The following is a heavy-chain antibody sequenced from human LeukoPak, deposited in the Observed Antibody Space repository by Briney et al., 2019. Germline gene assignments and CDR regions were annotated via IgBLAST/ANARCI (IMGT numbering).Heavy chain of an antibody. J-gene: IGHJ5*02. Sequence: GASVKVSCKASGYSFTSYAMNWVRQAPGQGLEWMGWINTNTGNPTYAQGFTGRFVFSLDTSVSTAYLQISSLKAEDTAVYYCAREFYSSSRYWFDPWGQGTLATVSS. V-gene: IGHV7-4-1*02. CDR1: GYSFTSYA. D-gene: IGHD6-13*01. CDR3: AREFYSSSRYWFDP. CDR2: INTNTGNP.